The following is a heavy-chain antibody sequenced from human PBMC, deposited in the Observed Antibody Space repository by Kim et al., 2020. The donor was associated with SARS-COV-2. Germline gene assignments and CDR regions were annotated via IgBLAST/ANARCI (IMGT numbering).Heavy chain of an antibody. CDR1: GFTFTSSA. J-gene: IGHJ4*02. V-gene: IGHV1-58*01. Sequence: TSVKVSCKASGFTFTSSAVQWVRQARGQRLEWIGWIVVGSGNTNYAQKFQERVTITRDMSTSTAYMELSSLRSEDTAVYYCAAARDGYNYLLGTSKGFVFETEDYWGQGTLVTVSS. D-gene: IGHD5-12*01. CDR3: AAARDGYNYLLGTSKGFVFETEDY. CDR2: IVVGSGNT.